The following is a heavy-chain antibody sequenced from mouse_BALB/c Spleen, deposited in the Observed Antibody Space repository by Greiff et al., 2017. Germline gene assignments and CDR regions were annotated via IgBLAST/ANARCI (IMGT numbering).Heavy chain of an antibody. V-gene: IGHV5-6-3*01. D-gene: IGHD2-2*01. J-gene: IGHJ4*01. Sequence: DVMLVESGGGLVQPGGSLKLSCAASGFTFSSYGMSWVRQTPDKRLELVATINSNGGSTYYPDSVKGRFTISRDNAKNTLYLQMSSLKSEDTAMYYCAREGYDSAVDYWGQGTSVTVSS. CDR2: INSNGGST. CDR1: GFTFSSYG. CDR3: AREGYDSAVDY.